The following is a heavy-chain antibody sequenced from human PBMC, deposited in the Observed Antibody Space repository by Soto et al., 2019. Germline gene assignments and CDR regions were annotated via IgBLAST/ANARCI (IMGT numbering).Heavy chain of an antibody. CDR2: SRDKGNSYST. Sequence: EVHLVESGGGLVQPGGSLSLSCAGSGFTFSDYYIDWVRQAPGKGLEWVGRSRDKGNSYSTDYAASVKGRFTVSRDTSKNSLYLQMTSLKADDTALYYCARSIPGTTSFDSWGQGTLVTVSS. CDR3: ARSIPGTTSFDS. V-gene: IGHV3-72*01. CDR1: GFTFSDYY. D-gene: IGHD1-7*01. J-gene: IGHJ4*02.